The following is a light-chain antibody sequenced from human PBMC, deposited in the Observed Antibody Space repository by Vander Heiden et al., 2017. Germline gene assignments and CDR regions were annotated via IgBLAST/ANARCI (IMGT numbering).Light chain of an antibody. J-gene: IGKJ1*01. CDR1: QPINSH. V-gene: IGKV1-39*01. Sequence: DIQMTQSPSSLSASVGDRVTITCRASQPINSHLNWYQEKPGKAPNLLIYATSSVQSRVPSRFSGSGSGPDFTLTIRSVQPEDFATYFCQQSYSVPWTFGQGTKVEIK. CDR3: QQSYSVPWT. CDR2: ATS.